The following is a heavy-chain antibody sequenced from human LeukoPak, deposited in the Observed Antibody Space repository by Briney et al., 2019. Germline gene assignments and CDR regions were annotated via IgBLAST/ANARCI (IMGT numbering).Heavy chain of an antibody. V-gene: IGHV1-69*10. CDR2: IIPILGIA. CDR1: GGTFISYA. Sequence: SVKVSCKASGGTFISYAISWVRQAPGQGLEWMGRIIPILGIANFAQKFQGRVTITADKSTSTAYMELSSLRSEDTAVYYCARAAHYYGSGSYYREGYFDYWGQGTLVTVSS. CDR3: ARAAHYYGSGSYYREGYFDY. D-gene: IGHD3-10*01. J-gene: IGHJ4*02.